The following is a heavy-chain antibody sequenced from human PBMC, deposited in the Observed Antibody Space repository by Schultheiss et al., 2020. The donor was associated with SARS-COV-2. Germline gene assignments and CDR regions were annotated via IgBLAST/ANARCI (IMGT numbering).Heavy chain of an antibody. D-gene: IGHD5-12*01. V-gene: IGHV3-30*04. CDR3: ARTGLRFYYYGMDV. CDR1: GFTFSSYA. Sequence: GGSLRLSCAASGFTFSSYAMHRVRQAPGKGLEWVAVISYDGSNKYYADSVKGRFTISRDNAKNSLYLQMNSLRAEDTAVYYCARTGLRFYYYGMDVWGQGTTVTVSS. J-gene: IGHJ6*02. CDR2: ISYDGSNK.